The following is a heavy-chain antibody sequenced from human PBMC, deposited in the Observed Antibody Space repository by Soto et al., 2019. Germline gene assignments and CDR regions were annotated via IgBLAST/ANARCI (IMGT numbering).Heavy chain of an antibody. J-gene: IGHJ4*02. CDR1: GGSISSYY. Sequence: QVQLQESGPGLVKPSETLSLTCTVSGGSISSYYWSWIRQPPGKGLEWIGYIYYSGSTNYNPSLKSRITISVDTSKNQFSLKLSSVTAADTAVYYCARLTNSGYDPEPSIFDYWGQGTLVTVSS. CDR2: IYYSGST. D-gene: IGHD5-12*01. V-gene: IGHV4-59*08. CDR3: ARLTNSGYDPEPSIFDY.